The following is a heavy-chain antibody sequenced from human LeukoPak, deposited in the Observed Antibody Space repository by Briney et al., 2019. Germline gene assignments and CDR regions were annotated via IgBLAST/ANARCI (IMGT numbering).Heavy chain of an antibody. D-gene: IGHD6-19*01. CDR3: ARDRGYSSFDY. J-gene: IGHJ4*02. Sequence: GGSLRLSCAASGFTFSSYAMSWVRQAPGKGLEWVASINPDGSEKYSVDSVKGRFTISRDNAKSSLYLQMNNLRAEDTAVYYCARDRGYSSFDYWGQGTLVTVSS. CDR2: INPDGSEK. V-gene: IGHV3-7*01. CDR1: GFTFSSYA.